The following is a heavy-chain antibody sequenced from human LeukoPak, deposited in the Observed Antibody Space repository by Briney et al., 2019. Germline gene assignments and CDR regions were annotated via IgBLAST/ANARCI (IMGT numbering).Heavy chain of an antibody. CDR2: ISGSGGST. V-gene: IGHV3-23*01. J-gene: IGHJ4*02. Sequence: TGGSLRLPCAASGFTFSSYAMSWVRQAPGKGLEWLSAISGSGGSTYYADSVKGRFTISRDNSKNTLYLQMNSLRAEDTAVYYCAKESYYDILTGYLSWGQGTLVTVSS. CDR1: GFTFSSYA. CDR3: AKESYYDILTGYLS. D-gene: IGHD3-9*01.